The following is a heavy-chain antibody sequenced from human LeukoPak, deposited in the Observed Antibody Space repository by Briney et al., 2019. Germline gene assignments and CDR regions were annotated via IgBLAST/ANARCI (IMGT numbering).Heavy chain of an antibody. CDR3: ARSRSGFDP. J-gene: IGHJ5*02. V-gene: IGHV4-59*11. CDR1: GGSISSPY. CDR2: IYYSGST. Sequence: SETLSLTCTVSGGSISSPYWSWIRQPPRKGLELVGYIYYSGSTNYNPTLKSRVTISVATPKNQFPLKLSSVTAADTAVYYCARSRSGFDPWGQGTMVTVSS.